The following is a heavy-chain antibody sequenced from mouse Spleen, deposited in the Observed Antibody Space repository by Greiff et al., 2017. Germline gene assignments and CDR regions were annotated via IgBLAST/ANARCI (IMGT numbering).Heavy chain of an antibody. Sequence: VQLQQSGPELVKPGASVKISCKTSGYSFTGYYINWVKQSPEKSLEWIGEINPSTGDTIYNQKFRAKATLTVDKSSSTAYMQLKSLTSEDSSVYYCATGTGWFAYWGQGTLVTVSA. CDR3: ATGTGWFAY. J-gene: IGHJ3*01. V-gene: IGHV1-42*01. CDR2: INPSTGDT. CDR1: GYSFTGYY. D-gene: IGHD4-1*01.